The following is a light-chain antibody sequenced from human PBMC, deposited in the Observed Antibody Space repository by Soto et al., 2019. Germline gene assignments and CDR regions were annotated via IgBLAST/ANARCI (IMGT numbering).Light chain of an antibody. V-gene: IGKV3-20*01. Sequence: EIVLTQSPSPLSLSPVERATLSCRANQSISHYLAWYQQKPGQSPRLLIYGAASRAIGIPDRFNGSGSETTFTLTISRLQPEDFALYYCQQYNGSPFTFGPGTKVDI. CDR2: GAA. CDR1: QSISHY. J-gene: IGKJ3*01. CDR3: QQYNGSPFT.